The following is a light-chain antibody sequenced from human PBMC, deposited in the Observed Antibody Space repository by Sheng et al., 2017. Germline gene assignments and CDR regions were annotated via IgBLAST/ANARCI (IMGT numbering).Light chain of an antibody. CDR1: QDASKF. Sequence: DIRMTQSPSSLSASVGDRLTITCQASQDASKFLNWYQQKPGKAPRLLISDASNLETGVPSRFGGRGSGTEFTFTISSLQPEDFATYYCQQYNNLPATFGPGTIVD. J-gene: IGKJ3*01. V-gene: IGKV1-33*01. CDR3: QQYNNLPAT. CDR2: DAS.